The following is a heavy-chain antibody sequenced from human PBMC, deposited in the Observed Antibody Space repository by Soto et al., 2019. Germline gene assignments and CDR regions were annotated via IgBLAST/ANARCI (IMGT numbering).Heavy chain of an antibody. CDR3: ARGGASSWLKDY. Sequence: QVQLVESGGGVVQPGRSLRLSCAASGFTFSTYAIHWVRQAPGKGLEWVAIISFDGSNTYYADSVKGRFTISRDNSKNPLSLQMNSLRVEVTAVYYCARGGASSWLKDYWGQGTLVTVSS. CDR1: GFTFSTYA. V-gene: IGHV3-30-3*01. CDR2: ISFDGSNT. D-gene: IGHD6-13*01. J-gene: IGHJ4*02.